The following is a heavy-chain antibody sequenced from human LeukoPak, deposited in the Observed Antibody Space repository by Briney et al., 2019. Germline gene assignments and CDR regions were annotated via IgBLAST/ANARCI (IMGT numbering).Heavy chain of an antibody. J-gene: IGHJ4*02. V-gene: IGHV3-48*04. CDR2: ISSSGTTI. CDR1: GFTFRTSG. D-gene: IGHD6-13*01. Sequence: PGGSLRLSCAASGFTFRTSGMNWVRQAPGKGLEWVSYISSSGTTISYAQSVKGRFTISRDNAKNSLYLQMNSLRAEDTAVYYCATDGGPEYSSSWYLYWGQGTLVTVSS. CDR3: ATDGGPEYSSSWYLY.